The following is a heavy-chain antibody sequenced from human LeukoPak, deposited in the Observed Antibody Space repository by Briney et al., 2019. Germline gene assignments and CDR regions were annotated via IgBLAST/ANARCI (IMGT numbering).Heavy chain of an antibody. CDR2: ISGSGITT. V-gene: IGHV3-23*01. J-gene: IGHJ5*02. D-gene: IGHD3-16*01. Sequence: GGSLRLSCAASGFTFNSYGMNWVRQAPGKGLEWVSAISGSGITTYYADSVKGRFTISRDNSKNTVYLQVSSLRAEDTAVYYCAREITLRLGYWFDPWGQGTLVTVSS. CDR3: AREITLRLGYWFDP. CDR1: GFTFNSYG.